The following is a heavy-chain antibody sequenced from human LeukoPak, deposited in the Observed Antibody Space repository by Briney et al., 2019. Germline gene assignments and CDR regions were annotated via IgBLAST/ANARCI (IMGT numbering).Heavy chain of an antibody. CDR3: ATLRGSSSAVFDY. CDR2: IHTSGST. Sequence: SETLSLTCTVSGGSTSNYFCTWLRQSAGKGLEWIGRIHTSGSTNYNPSLKSRVSMSVDTSKNQFSLNLSSVIAADTAVYYCATLRGSSSAVFDYWGQGTLVTVSS. D-gene: IGHD2-2*01. V-gene: IGHV4-4*07. CDR1: GGSTSNYF. J-gene: IGHJ4*02.